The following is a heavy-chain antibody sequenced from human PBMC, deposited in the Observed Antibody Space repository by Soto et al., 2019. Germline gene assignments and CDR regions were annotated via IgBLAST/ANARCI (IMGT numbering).Heavy chain of an antibody. J-gene: IGHJ4*02. D-gene: IGHD5-12*01. Sequence: PSETLSLTCAVYGGSFSGYYWSWIRQPPGKGLEWIGEINHSGSTNYNPSLKSRVTISVDTSKNQLSLKLSSVTAADTAVYYCARGVGWLHRTLDYWGQGTLVTVSS. CDR3: ARGVGWLHRTLDY. CDR2: INHSGST. CDR1: GGSFSGYY. V-gene: IGHV4-34*01.